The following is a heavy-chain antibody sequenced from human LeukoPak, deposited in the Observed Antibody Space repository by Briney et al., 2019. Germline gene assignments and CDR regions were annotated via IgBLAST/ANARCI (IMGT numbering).Heavy chain of an antibody. D-gene: IGHD4-17*01. Sequence: PSETLSLTCTVSGGSISSHYWSWIRQPPGKGLEWIGYIYYSGSTNYNPSLKSRVTISVDTSKNQFSLKLSSVTAADTAVYYCARGPSDYGDYYYYGMDVWGQGTTVTVSS. CDR2: IYYSGST. CDR1: GGSISSHY. J-gene: IGHJ6*02. CDR3: ARGPSDYGDYYYYGMDV. V-gene: IGHV4-59*08.